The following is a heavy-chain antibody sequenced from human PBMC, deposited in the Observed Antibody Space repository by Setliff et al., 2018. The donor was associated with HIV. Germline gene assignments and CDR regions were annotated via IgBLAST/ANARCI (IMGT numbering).Heavy chain of an antibody. CDR2: IWYDGINK. J-gene: IGHJ4*02. V-gene: IGHV3-33*01. CDR3: ASGSYYSQGYYFDN. CDR1: GFTFSTYG. D-gene: IGHD3-10*01. Sequence: PGGSLRLSCAASGFTFSTYGIHWVRQAPGKGLEWVAVIWYDGINKYYADSVKGRFTISRDNSKNTLYLQMNSLRAEDTAMYYYASGSYYSQGYYFDNWGQGTLVTVS.